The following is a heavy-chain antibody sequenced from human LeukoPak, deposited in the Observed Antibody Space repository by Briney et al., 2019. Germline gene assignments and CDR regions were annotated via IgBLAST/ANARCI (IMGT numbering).Heavy chain of an antibody. CDR1: GGSISSYY. CDR3: ARVTTRSGYYYDFDY. Sequence: SETLSLTCTVSGGSISSYYWSWIRQPPGKGLEWIGYIYYSGSTNYNPSLKSRVTISVDTSKSQFSLELSSVTAADTAVYYCARVTTRSGYYYDFDYWGQGTLVTVSS. CDR2: IYYSGST. J-gene: IGHJ4*02. D-gene: IGHD3-22*01. V-gene: IGHV4-59*01.